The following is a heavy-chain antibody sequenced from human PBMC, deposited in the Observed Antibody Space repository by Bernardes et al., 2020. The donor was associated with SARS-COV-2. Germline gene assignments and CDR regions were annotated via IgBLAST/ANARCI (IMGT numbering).Heavy chain of an antibody. D-gene: IGHD3-10*01. Sequence: ASVEVSCKASGYTFTNYYMHWVRQAPGQGLEWLATINPSGGTTRYAQKFQDRVIVTRDTSTSTVYMELSSLRSEDTAVYYCASASTTVRGVTYLDHWGQGTLVTVSS. V-gene: IGHV1-46*01. CDR3: ASASTTVRGVTYLDH. CDR2: INPSGGTT. CDR1: GYTFTNYY. J-gene: IGHJ4*02.